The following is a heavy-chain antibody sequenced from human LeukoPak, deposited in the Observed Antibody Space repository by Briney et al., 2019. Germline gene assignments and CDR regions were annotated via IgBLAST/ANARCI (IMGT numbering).Heavy chain of an antibody. D-gene: IGHD5-18*01. V-gene: IGHV3-23*01. CDR3: AKSGPVDTAMVTQYYFDY. CDR2: ISGSGGST. Sequence: GGSLRLSCAASGFTLSSYAMSWVRQAPGKGLEWVSAISGSGGSTYYADSVKGRFTISRDNSKNTLYLQMNSLRAEDTAVYYCAKSGPVDTAMVTQYYFDYWGQGTLVTVSS. CDR1: GFTLSSYA. J-gene: IGHJ4*02.